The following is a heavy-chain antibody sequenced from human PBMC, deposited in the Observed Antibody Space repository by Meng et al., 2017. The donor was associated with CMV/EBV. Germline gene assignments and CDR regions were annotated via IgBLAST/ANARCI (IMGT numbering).Heavy chain of an antibody. J-gene: IGHJ5*02. CDR2: INHSGST. CDR3: ARGGAGYSSSWYESYIVWFDP. V-gene: IGHV4-34*01. CDR1: FSGSY. D-gene: IGHD6-13*01. Sequence: FSGSYWSWIRQPPGKGLEWIGEINHSGSTNYNPSLKSRVTISVDTSKNQFSLKLSSVTAADTAVYYCARGGAGYSSSWYESYIVWFDPWGQGTLVTVSS.